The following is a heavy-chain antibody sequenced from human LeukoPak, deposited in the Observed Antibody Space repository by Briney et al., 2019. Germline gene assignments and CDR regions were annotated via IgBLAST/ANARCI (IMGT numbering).Heavy chain of an antibody. CDR2: ISYDGSNK. J-gene: IGHJ4*02. Sequence: GGSLRLSCAASGFTFDDYAMHWVRQAPGKGLEWVAVISYDGSNKYYADSVRGRFTISRDNSKNTLYLQMNSLRAEDAAVYFCAKAPVTSCRGAYCYPFDSWGQGTLVTVSS. V-gene: IGHV3-30*04. CDR3: AKAPVTSCRGAYCYPFDS. D-gene: IGHD2-21*01. CDR1: GFTFDDYA.